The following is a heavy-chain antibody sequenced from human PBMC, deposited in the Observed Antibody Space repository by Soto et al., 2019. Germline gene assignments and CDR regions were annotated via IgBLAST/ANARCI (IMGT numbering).Heavy chain of an antibody. J-gene: IGHJ3*02. CDR3: ARLGGAAATAFDI. CDR2: IYHSGST. CDR1: GGSISSGDHY. D-gene: IGHD2-15*01. Sequence: SETLSLTCTVSGGSISSGDHYWSWIRQPPGKGLEWIGYIYHSGSTYYNPSLKSRVTISVDTSKNQFSLKLSSVTAADTAVYYFARLGGAAATAFDIRGQGTMVTGSS. V-gene: IGHV4-30-4*01.